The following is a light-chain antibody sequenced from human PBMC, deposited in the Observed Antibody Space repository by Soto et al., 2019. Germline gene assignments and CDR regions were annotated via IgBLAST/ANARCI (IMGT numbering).Light chain of an antibody. CDR3: QQYHSPPYT. CDR2: WAS. CDR1: QSVLYSSNNKNY. V-gene: IGKV4-1*01. J-gene: IGKJ2*01. Sequence: DIVMTQSPDSLAVSLGERATINCKSSQSVLYSSNNKNYLGWFQQKPGQTPKLLIYWASTRDSGVPDRFSGGGSGTDFTHTINSLQAEDVAVYYCQQYHSPPYTFGQGTRLEIK.